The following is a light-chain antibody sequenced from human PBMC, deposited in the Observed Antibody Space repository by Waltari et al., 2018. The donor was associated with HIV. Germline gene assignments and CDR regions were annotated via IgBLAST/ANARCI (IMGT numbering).Light chain of an antibody. V-gene: IGLV1-51*01. J-gene: IGLJ3*02. CDR2: EHN. Sequence: SVLTQPPSVSAPPRHRVTLASPATDPHRGSSLAPWYQHLPGTAPNLLIYEHNRRPSRIPDRFSASKTGTSATLGITGLQTGDEAIYYCATWDNSLRAMFGGGTKLTVL. CDR1: DPHRGSSL. CDR3: ATWDNSLRAM.